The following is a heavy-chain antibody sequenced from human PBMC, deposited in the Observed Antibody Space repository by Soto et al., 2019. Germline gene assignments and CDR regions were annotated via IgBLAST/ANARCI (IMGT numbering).Heavy chain of an antibody. CDR1: GGSISSGDYY. Sequence: SETLSLTCTVSGGSISSGDYYWSWIRQPPGKGLEWIGYIYYSGSTYYNPSLKSRVTISVDTSKNQFSLKLSSVTAADTAVYYCARDGRNYYDSSGYYRNDAFDIWGQGTMVTVSS. CDR2: IYYSGST. V-gene: IGHV4-30-4*01. CDR3: ARDGRNYYDSSGYYRNDAFDI. D-gene: IGHD3-22*01. J-gene: IGHJ3*02.